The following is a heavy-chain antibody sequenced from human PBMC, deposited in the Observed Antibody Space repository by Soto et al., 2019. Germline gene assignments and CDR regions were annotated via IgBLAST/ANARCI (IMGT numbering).Heavy chain of an antibody. CDR1: GFTFSSYS. D-gene: IGHD6-19*01. J-gene: IGHJ3*02. CDR2: ISSSSSYI. CDR3: ARVVSVYSSGWASPSTLGLAFDI. Sequence: PGGSLRLSCAASGFTFSSYSMNWVRQAPGKGLEWVSSISSSSSYIYYADSVKGRFTISRDNAKNSLYLQMNSLRAEDTAVYYCARVVSVYSSGWASPSTLGLAFDIWGQGTMVTVSS. V-gene: IGHV3-21*01.